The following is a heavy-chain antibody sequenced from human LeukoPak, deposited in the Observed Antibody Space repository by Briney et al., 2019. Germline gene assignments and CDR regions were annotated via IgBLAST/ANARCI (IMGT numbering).Heavy chain of an antibody. V-gene: IGHV1-2*02. J-gene: IGHJ4*02. D-gene: IGHD1-26*01. CDR1: GYTLTDYY. CDR2: INPNSSDT. Sequence: ASVKVSCKASGYTLTDYYMHWVRQAPGQGLEWMGWINPNSSDTNYAQNFQGRVTMTRDTSISTAYMELSRLTSDDTAIYYCARDWRGSYFPDFWGQGTLVTVSS. CDR3: ARDWRGSYFPDF.